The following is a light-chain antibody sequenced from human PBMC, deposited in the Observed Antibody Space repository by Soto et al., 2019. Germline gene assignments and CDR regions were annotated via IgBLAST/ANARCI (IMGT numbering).Light chain of an antibody. CDR1: QGISSY. V-gene: IGKV1-9*01. CDR3: QQYDSSSPT. CDR2: AAS. Sequence: DIQLTQSPSFLSASVGDRVTITCRASQGISSYLAWYQQKPGKAPKLLIYAASTLQSEVPSRFRGSGSGTEFTLAISSVQPDDFATYFCQQYDSSSPTFGQGTKLEIK. J-gene: IGKJ2*01.